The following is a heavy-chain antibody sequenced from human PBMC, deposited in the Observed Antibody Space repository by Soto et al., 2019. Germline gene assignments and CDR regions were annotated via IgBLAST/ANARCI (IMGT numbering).Heavy chain of an antibody. CDR3: AKARGTSFDY. CDR2: ISYDGSNK. CDR1: GFTFSSYG. J-gene: IGHJ4*02. Sequence: PGGSLRLSCAASGFTFSSYGMHWVRQAPGKGLEWVAVISYDGSNKYYADSVKGRFTISRDNSKNTLYLQMNSLRAEDTAVYYCAKARGTSFDYWGQGTLVTVSS. V-gene: IGHV3-30*18.